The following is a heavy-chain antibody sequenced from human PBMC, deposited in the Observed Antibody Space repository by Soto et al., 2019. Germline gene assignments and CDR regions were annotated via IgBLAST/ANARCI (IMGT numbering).Heavy chain of an antibody. CDR1: GYAFTSYG. J-gene: IGHJ4*02. Sequence: GASVKVSCKASGYAFTSYGISWVRQAPGQGLEWMGWISAYNGNTNYAQKLQGRVTMTTDTSTSTAYMELRSLRSDDTAVYYCARDQDVPYYYDSSGYYYPFDYWGQGALVTVS. CDR2: ISAYNGNT. CDR3: ARDQDVPYYYDSSGYYYPFDY. D-gene: IGHD3-22*01. V-gene: IGHV1-18*04.